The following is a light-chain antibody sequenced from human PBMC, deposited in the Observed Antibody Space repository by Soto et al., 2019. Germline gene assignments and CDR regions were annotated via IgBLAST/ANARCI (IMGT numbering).Light chain of an antibody. J-gene: IGLJ1*01. Sequence: SVLTQPPSASGTPGQRVTISCSGSSSNIGSNTVNCYQQLPGTAPKLLIYSNNQRPSGVPELFSGSKSGTSASLAISGLQSEDEADYYCAAWDDSLNGYVFGTGTKVTVL. V-gene: IGLV1-44*01. CDR3: AAWDDSLNGYV. CDR2: SNN. CDR1: SSNIGSNT.